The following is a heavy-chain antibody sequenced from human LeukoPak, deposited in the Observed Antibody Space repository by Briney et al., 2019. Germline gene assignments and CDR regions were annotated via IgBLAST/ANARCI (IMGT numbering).Heavy chain of an antibody. Sequence: ASVKVSCKASGYTFTDYYMHWVRQAPGQGLEWMGWINPNNGGTTYAQKFQARVTMARDTSITTVHMELSSLRSDDTAVYYCARGGGLALAGTRFDFWGRGTLVTVSP. CDR1: GYTFTDYY. D-gene: IGHD6-13*01. CDR2: INPNNGGT. J-gene: IGHJ4*02. CDR3: ARGGGLALAGTRFDF. V-gene: IGHV1-2*02.